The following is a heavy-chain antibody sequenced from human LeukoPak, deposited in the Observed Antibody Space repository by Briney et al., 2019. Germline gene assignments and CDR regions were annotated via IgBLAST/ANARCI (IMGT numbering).Heavy chain of an antibody. Sequence: ASVKVSCNAAGYNFPAYFMHWVRPAPGQGLEWMGRINPNGGDTNYAQKFQGRVTMASDTSISTAYMELNSLMSDDTAVYYCVRVGFTTSWSNFDYWGQGTLVTVSS. V-gene: IGHV1-2*06. CDR3: VRVGFTTSWSNFDY. CDR1: GYNFPAYF. J-gene: IGHJ4*02. D-gene: IGHD2-2*01. CDR2: INPNGGDT.